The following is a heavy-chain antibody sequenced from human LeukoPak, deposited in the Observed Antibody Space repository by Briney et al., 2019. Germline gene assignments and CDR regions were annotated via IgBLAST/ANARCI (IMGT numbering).Heavy chain of an antibody. Sequence: PGGSLRLSCAASGFTFSSYAMHWVRQAPGKGLEYVSAISSNGGSTYYADSVKGRFTISRDNSKNTLYLQMGSLRAEDMAVYYCTRGAFDIWGQGAMVTVSS. J-gene: IGHJ3*02. D-gene: IGHD3-10*01. CDR3: TRGAFDI. V-gene: IGHV3-64*02. CDR2: ISSNGGST. CDR1: GFTFSSYA.